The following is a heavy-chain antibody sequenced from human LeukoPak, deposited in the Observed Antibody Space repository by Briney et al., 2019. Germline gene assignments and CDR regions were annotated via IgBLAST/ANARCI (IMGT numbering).Heavy chain of an antibody. Sequence: SVKVSCKASGGPFSSYAINWVRQATGQGLEWGGRIIPILGLSYTAQKFQGRITITADTSTSTAYMEVSSLTSEDTAIYYCAKKMVPAAYYGLDVWGQGTTVTVSS. D-gene: IGHD2-2*01. J-gene: IGHJ6*02. V-gene: IGHV1-69*04. CDR2: IIPILGLS. CDR3: AKKMVPAAYYGLDV. CDR1: GGPFSSYA.